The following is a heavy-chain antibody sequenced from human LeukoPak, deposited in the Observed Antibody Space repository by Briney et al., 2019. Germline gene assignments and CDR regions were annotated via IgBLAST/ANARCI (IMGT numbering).Heavy chain of an antibody. CDR1: GFTFSSYA. CDR2: ISSSSSTI. Sequence: GGSLRLSCAASGFTFSSYAMSWVRQAPGKGLEWVSYISSSSSTIYYADSVKGRFTISRDNAKNSLYLQMNSLRDEDTAVYYCARAKLGICYYWGQGTLVTVSS. CDR3: ARAKLGICYY. V-gene: IGHV3-48*02. J-gene: IGHJ4*02. D-gene: IGHD7-27*01.